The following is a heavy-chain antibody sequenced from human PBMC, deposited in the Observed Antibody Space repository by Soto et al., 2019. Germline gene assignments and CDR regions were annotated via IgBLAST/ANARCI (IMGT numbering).Heavy chain of an antibody. CDR2: IGGSGAGT. D-gene: IGHD6-19*01. V-gene: IGHV3-23*01. CDR1: GFTFSSYA. Sequence: EVQLLESGGGLVQPGGSLRLSCAASGFTFSSYAMSWVRQAPGKGLEWVSGIGGSGAGTNYADSVKGSFTISRDNSKNTLYLQMSSLRAEDTAVYYCARGGGIAVAGTHRDYWGQGTLVTVSS. J-gene: IGHJ4*02. CDR3: ARGGGIAVAGTHRDY.